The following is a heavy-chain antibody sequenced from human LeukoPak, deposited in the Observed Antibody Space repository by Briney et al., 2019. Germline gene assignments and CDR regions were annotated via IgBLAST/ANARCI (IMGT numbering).Heavy chain of an antibody. CDR1: GYTFTSYG. Sequence: TVKVSCKASGYTFTSYGISWVRQAPGQGLEWMGWISAYNGNTNYAQKLQGRVTMTTDTSTSTAYMELRSLTSDDTAVYYCARLYYDILTGAFDIWGQGTMVTVSS. D-gene: IGHD3-9*01. J-gene: IGHJ3*02. CDR2: ISAYNGNT. V-gene: IGHV1-18*01. CDR3: ARLYYDILTGAFDI.